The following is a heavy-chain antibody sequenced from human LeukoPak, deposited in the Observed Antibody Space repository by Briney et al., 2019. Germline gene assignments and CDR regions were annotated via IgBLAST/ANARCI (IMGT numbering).Heavy chain of an antibody. CDR2: ISAYNGNT. V-gene: IGHV1-18*01. D-gene: IGHD5-12*01. J-gene: IGHJ6*03. Sequence: ASVKVSCTASGYTFTSYGISWVRQAPGQGLEWMGWISAYNGNTNYAQKLQGRVTMTTDTSTSTAYMELRSLRSDDTAVYYCARDSGGPQWLRYYYYYYMDVWGKGTTVTISS. CDR1: GYTFTSYG. CDR3: ARDSGGPQWLRYYYYYYMDV.